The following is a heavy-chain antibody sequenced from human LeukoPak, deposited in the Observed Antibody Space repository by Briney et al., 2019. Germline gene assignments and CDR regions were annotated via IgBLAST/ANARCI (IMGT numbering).Heavy chain of an antibody. V-gene: IGHV3-9*01. CDR3: AKGSPWVRATSFQH. D-gene: IGHD3-10*01. J-gene: IGHJ1*01. CDR1: GFTFDDYA. CDR2: ISWNSGSI. Sequence: GGSLRLSCAASGFTFDDYAMHWVRQAPGKGLEWVSGISWNSGSIGYADSVKGRFTVSRDNAKNSLYLQMNSLRAEDTALYYCAKGSPWVRATSFQHWGQGTLVTVSS.